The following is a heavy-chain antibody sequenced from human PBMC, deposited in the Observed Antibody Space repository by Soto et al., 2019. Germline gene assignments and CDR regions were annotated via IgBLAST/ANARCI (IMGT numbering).Heavy chain of an antibody. J-gene: IGHJ3*02. CDR3: ARDGDTAMADDAFDI. Sequence: GGSRRLSCAASGFTLSSYAMHWVRQAPGKGLEWVAVISYDGSNKYYADSVKGRFTISRDNSKNTLYLQMNSLRAEDTAVYYCARDGDTAMADDAFDIWGQGTMVTVSS. V-gene: IGHV3-30-3*01. D-gene: IGHD5-18*01. CDR1: GFTLSSYA. CDR2: ISYDGSNK.